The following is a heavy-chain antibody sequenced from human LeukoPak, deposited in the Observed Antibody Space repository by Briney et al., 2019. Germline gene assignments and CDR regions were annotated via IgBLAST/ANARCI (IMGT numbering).Heavy chain of an antibody. CDR1: GGSISSHS. CDR2: IYYSGST. CDR3: ARATAMVRGVHPRGWFDP. D-gene: IGHD3-10*01. V-gene: IGHV4-59*11. J-gene: IGHJ5*02. Sequence: SETLSLTCTVSGGSISSHSWSWVRQPPGKGLEWIGYIYYSGSTNYNPSLKSRVTISVDTSKNQFSLKLSSVTAAGTAVYYCARATAMVRGVHPRGWFDPWGQGTLVTVSS.